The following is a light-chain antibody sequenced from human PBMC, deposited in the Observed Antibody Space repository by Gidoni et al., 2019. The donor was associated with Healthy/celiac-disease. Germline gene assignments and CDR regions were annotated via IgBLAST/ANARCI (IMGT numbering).Light chain of an antibody. CDR3: QQRSNWPYT. CDR2: DAS. CDR1: QSVSSY. Sequence: EIVLTQSPAPLSLSPGERATLSCRASQSVSSYLAWYQQKPGQAPSLLIYDASNRATGIPARFSGSGAGTDFTLTISSLEPEDFAVYYWQQRSNWPYTFGQGTKLEIK. V-gene: IGKV3-11*01. J-gene: IGKJ2*01.